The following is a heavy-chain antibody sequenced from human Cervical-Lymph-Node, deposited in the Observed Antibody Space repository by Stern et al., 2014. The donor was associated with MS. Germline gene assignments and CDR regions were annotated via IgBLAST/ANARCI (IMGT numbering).Heavy chain of an antibody. V-gene: IGHV3-23*04. CDR2: ISGSGGSI. J-gene: IGHJ4*02. D-gene: IGHD6-19*01. CDR1: GFTFSTFA. Sequence: EVHLVESGGGLVQPGGSLRLACAASGFTFSTFAMSWVRQAPGKGLDWVSGISGSGGSIHYADSVKGRFTISRDNSKNTLYLQMNSLRAEDTAVYYCAKESMFNSGDFDSWGQGTLVTVSS. CDR3: AKESMFNSGDFDS.